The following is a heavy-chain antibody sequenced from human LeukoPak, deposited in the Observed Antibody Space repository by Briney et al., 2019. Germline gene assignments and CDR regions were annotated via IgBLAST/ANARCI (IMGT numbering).Heavy chain of an antibody. Sequence: GGSLRLSCAASGFSFSSYAMSWVRQAPGKGLEWVSGISGSGGSTYYAGSVKGRFTISRDNSKNTLYLQMNSLRAEDTAVYYCAKDQFLSRYSSDWNGFDYWGQGTLVTVSS. CDR1: GFSFSSYA. D-gene: IGHD6-19*01. J-gene: IGHJ4*02. CDR2: ISGSGGST. CDR3: AKDQFLSRYSSDWNGFDY. V-gene: IGHV3-23*01.